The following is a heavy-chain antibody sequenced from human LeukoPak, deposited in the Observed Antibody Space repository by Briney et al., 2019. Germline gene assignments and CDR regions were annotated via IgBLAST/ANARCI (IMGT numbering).Heavy chain of an antibody. CDR1: GGSFSGYY. CDR2: INHSGST. Sequence: SETLSLTCAVYGGSFSGYYWSWIRQPPGKGLEWIGEINHSGSTNYNPSLKSRVTISLDTSKNQFSLKLSSVTAADTAPYYCARQAVAGRAFDYWGQGTLVTVSS. J-gene: IGHJ4*02. V-gene: IGHV4-34*01. CDR3: ARQAVAGRAFDY. D-gene: IGHD6-19*01.